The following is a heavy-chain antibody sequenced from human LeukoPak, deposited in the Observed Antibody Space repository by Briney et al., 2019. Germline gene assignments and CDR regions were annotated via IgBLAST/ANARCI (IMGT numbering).Heavy chain of an antibody. J-gene: IGHJ4*02. V-gene: IGHV4-34*01. CDR1: GGSFSGYY. D-gene: IGHD6-13*01. CDR3: ARHSSSWSLTDFDY. CDR2: INHSGST. Sequence: SETLSLTCAVYGGSFSGYYWSWIRQPPGKGLEWIGEINHSGSTNYNPSLKSRVTISVDTSKNQFSLKLSSVTAADTAVYYCARHSSSWSLTDFDYWGQGTLVTVSS.